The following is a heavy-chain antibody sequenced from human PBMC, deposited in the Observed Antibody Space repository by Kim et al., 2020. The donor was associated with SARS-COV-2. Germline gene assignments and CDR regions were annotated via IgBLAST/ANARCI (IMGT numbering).Heavy chain of an antibody. D-gene: IGHD2-15*01. V-gene: IGHV4-61*01. CDR1: GGSVSSGSYY. CDR2: IYYSGST. J-gene: IGHJ6*02. Sequence: SETLSLTCTVSGGSVSSGSYYWSWIRQPPGKGLEWIGYIYYSGSTNYNPSLKSRVTISVDTSKNQFSLKLSSVTAADTAVYYCARECSGGSCYYYYGMDVWGQGTTVTVSS. CDR3: ARECSGGSCYYYYGMDV.